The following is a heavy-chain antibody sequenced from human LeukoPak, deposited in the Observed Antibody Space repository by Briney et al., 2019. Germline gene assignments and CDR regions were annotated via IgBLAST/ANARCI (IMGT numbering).Heavy chain of an antibody. CDR3: AKVSYDYVWGSYRS. J-gene: IGHJ4*02. V-gene: IGHV3-33*03. D-gene: IGHD3-16*02. CDR1: GFTFRNFG. Sequence: GGSLRLSCVGSGFTFRNFGMHWVRQAPGKGLEWVAAIFHDGNYEYYRDSVKGRFTISRDNSDNTLYLQMNSLRAEDTAVYYCAKVSYDYVWGSYRSWGQGTLVTVSS. CDR2: IFHDGNYE.